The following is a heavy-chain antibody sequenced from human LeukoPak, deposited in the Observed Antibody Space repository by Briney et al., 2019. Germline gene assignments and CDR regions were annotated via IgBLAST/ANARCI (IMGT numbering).Heavy chain of an antibody. Sequence: SETLSLTCTVSGGAISSFYCSWIRQPPGRGLEWIGYVYSSGHTNPDPSLKSRVTMSVDASKNQFSLRLSSVTPADTAVYYCASLTSSHGDYGLSDHYLDVWGKGTTVTVSS. CDR3: ASLTSSHGDYGLSDHYLDV. D-gene: IGHD4-17*01. CDR1: GGAISSFY. J-gene: IGHJ6*03. CDR2: VYSSGHT. V-gene: IGHV4-59*01.